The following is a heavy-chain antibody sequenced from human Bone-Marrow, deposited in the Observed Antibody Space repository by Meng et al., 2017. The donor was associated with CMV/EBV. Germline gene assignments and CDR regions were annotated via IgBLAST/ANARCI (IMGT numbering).Heavy chain of an antibody. CDR2: ISYDGSNK. J-gene: IGHJ6*02. Sequence: GESLKISCAASGFTFSSYAMHWVRQAPGKGLEWVAVISYDGSNKYYADSVKGRFTISRDNSKNTLYLQMNSLRAEDTAVYYCARRPFRPVHHGSDTRGGMDVWDQGTTVTVSS. CDR1: GFTFSSYA. V-gene: IGHV3-30-3*01. CDR3: ARRPFRPVHHGSDTRGGMDV. D-gene: IGHD3-10*01.